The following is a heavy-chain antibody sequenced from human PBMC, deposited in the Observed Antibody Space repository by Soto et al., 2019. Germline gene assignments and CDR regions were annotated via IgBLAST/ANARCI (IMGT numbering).Heavy chain of an antibody. CDR2: ISPNPGST. J-gene: IGHJ3*01. CDR3: ARSRVGYCSGGTCYLNAFDV. V-gene: IGHV1-46*01. D-gene: IGHD2-15*01. CDR1: GYSFTTYY. Sequence: ASVKVSCKASGYSFTTYYIHWVRQAPGQGLEWMGVISPNPGSTSYAQRFQDRVTVTRDTSTSTVYMELSSPRSEDTAIYYCARSRVGYCSGGTCYLNAFDVWRQGTMVTVSS.